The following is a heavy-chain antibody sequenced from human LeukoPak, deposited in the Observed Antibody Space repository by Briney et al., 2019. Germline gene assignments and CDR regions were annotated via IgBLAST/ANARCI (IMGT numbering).Heavy chain of an antibody. CDR3: ARERIAARPRYYYMDV. V-gene: IGHV4-34*01. J-gene: IGHJ6*03. D-gene: IGHD6-6*01. Sequence: SETLSLTCAVYGGSFSGYYWSWIRQPPGKGLEWIGEINHSGSTNYNPSLKSRVTISVDTSKNQFSLKLSSVTAADTAVYYCARERIAARPRYYYMDVWGKGTTVTVS. CDR2: INHSGST. CDR1: GGSFSGYY.